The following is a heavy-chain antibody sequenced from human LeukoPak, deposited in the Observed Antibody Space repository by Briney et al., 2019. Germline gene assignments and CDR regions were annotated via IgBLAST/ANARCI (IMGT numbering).Heavy chain of an antibody. D-gene: IGHD1-26*01. J-gene: IGHJ4*02. Sequence: GGSLRLSCAASGFTFTTYSMNWVRQAPGKGLEWVATIKQDGSEKYYVDSVKGRFTISRDNAKNSLYLQMNSLRAEDTAVYYCARGSGSSDYWGQGTLVTVSS. V-gene: IGHV3-7*05. CDR3: ARGSGSSDY. CDR1: GFTFTTYS. CDR2: IKQDGSEK.